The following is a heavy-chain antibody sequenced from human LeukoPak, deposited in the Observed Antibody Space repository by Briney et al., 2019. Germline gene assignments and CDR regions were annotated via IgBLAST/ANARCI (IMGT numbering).Heavy chain of an antibody. CDR1: GGSISSGSYY. Sequence: SETLSLTCTVSGGSISSGSYYWSWIRQPAGKGLEWIGRIYTSGSTNYNPSLKSRVTISVDTSKNQFSLKLSSVTAADTAVYYCARSDTAMPTDPFDYWGQGTLVTVSS. CDR3: ARSDTAMPTDPFDY. CDR2: IYTSGST. D-gene: IGHD5-18*01. J-gene: IGHJ4*02. V-gene: IGHV4-61*02.